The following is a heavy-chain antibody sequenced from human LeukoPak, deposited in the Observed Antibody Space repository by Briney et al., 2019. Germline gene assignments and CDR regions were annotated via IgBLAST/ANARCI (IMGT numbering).Heavy chain of an antibody. CDR3: ARDRYSSSSVPY. V-gene: IGHV3-21*01. D-gene: IGHD6-6*01. CDR1: GFTFSSYS. Sequence: GSLRLSCAASGFTFSSYSMNWVRQAPGKGLEWVSSISSSSSYISYADSVKGRFTISRDNAKNSLYLQMNRLRAEDTAVYYCARDRYSSSSVPYWGQGTLVTVSS. J-gene: IGHJ4*02. CDR2: ISSSSSYI.